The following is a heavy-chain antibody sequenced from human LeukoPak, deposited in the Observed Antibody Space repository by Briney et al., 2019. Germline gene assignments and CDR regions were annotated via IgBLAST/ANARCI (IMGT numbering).Heavy chain of an antibody. V-gene: IGHV3-21*01. CDR3: ARGTILTGDLLVYDI. J-gene: IGHJ3*02. CDR1: GFTFSSYS. D-gene: IGHD7-27*01. CDR2: ISSSSSYI. Sequence: GGSLRLSCAASGFTFSSYSMNWVRQAPGKGLEWVSSISSSSSYIYYADSVKGRFTISRDNAKNSLYLQMNSLRAEDTAVYYCARGTILTGDLLVYDIWGQGTMVTVSS.